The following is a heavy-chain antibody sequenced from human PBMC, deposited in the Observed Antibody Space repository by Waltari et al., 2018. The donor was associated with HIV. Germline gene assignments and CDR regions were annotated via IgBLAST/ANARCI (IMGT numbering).Heavy chain of an antibody. V-gene: IGHV3-7*01. CDR1: GFDFGRYW. D-gene: IGHD3-10*01. Sequence: DVELVVSGGGVVRPGGSLRLSCVGAGFDFGRYWMTWVRQTPGKGLAWVANRKEDGSQKYYEESVKGRFTITRDNAENTVWLEMRNLRVDDAGLYYCARDGGEYWGQGTLLTVSS. CDR2: RKEDGSQK. CDR3: ARDGGEY. J-gene: IGHJ4*02.